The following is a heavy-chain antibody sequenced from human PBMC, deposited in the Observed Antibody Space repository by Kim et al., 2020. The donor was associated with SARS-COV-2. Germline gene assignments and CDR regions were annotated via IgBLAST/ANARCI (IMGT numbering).Heavy chain of an antibody. D-gene: IGHD3-22*01. V-gene: IGHV3-21*01. CDR1: GFTFSSYS. Sequence: GGSLRLSCAASGFTFSSYSMNWVRQAPGKGLEWVSSISSSSSYIYYADSVKDRFTISRDNAKNSLYLQMNSLRAEDTAVYYCARGCTMIVAGWFDPWGQGTLVTVSS. CDR3: ARGCTMIVAGWFDP. J-gene: IGHJ5*02. CDR2: ISSSSSYI.